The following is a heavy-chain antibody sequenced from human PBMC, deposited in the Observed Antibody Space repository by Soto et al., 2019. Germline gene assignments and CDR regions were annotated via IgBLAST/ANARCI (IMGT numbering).Heavy chain of an antibody. CDR1: GDTFTGYD. Sequence: RASLRASCSASGDTFTGYDMHWVRQAPGQGLEWMGWLMSHSRGTNYAQKFQGWVTMTRDTSISTAYMELGRLRSDDTAVYYCARVSFRLFGELSGFDYWARGTLVPVSS. CDR2: LMSHSRGT. CDR3: ARVSFRLFGELSGFDY. D-gene: IGHD3-10*01. J-gene: IGHJ4*02. V-gene: IGHV1-2*04.